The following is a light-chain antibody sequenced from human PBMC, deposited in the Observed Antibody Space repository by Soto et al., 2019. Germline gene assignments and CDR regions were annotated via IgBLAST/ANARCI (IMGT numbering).Light chain of an antibody. CDR3: QQHGQWPIT. Sequence: EIVMTHSPATLSVSPCERATLSFSASQSVNSNYVAWYRQKPGQAPRLLIYGISKRATDIPDRFSGSGSGTEFTLTISSLQPEDFATYYCQQHGQWPITFGQGTRLEIK. CDR2: GIS. CDR1: QSVNSN. J-gene: IGKJ5*01. V-gene: IGKV3D-15*01.